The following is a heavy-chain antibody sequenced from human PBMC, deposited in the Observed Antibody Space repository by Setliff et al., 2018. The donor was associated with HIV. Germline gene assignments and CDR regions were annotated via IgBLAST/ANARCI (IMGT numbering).Heavy chain of an antibody. J-gene: IGHJ6*02. V-gene: IGHV1-69*10. CDR1: GGTFSSYA. D-gene: IGHD2-21*02. CDR2: IIPILGIA. Sequence: SVKVSCKASGGTFSSYAISWVRQAPGQGLEWMGGIIPILGIANYAQKFQGRVTITADESTSTAYRELSSQRSEDTAVYYCARDNTVVTNYYYYGMDVWGQGTTVAVSS. CDR3: ARDNTVVTNYYYYGMDV.